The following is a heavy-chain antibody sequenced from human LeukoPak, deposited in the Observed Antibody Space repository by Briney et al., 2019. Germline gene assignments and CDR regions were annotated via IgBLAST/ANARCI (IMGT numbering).Heavy chain of an antibody. CDR3: ARDYYDSSGYLYYFDY. Sequence: SETLSLTCTVSGYSISSGYFWGWIRQPPGKGLECIGTIYHSGSTYYNPSLKSRVTISVDTSKNQFSLKLNSVTAADTAVYYCARDYYDSSGYLYYFDYWGQGTLVTVSS. V-gene: IGHV4-38-2*02. D-gene: IGHD3-22*01. CDR2: IYHSGST. CDR1: GYSISSGYF. J-gene: IGHJ4*02.